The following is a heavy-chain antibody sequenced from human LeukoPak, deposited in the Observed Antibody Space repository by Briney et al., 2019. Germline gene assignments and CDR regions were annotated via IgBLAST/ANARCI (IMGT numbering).Heavy chain of an antibody. V-gene: IGHV3-7*01. Sequence: SGGSLRLSCAASGFTFSSYWMSWVRQAPGKGLEWVANIEQDGSEKYYVDSVKGRFTISRDNAKNSLYLQMNSLRAEDTAVYYCARVSAWWSGRYYFDYWGQGTLVTVSS. CDR3: ARVSAWWSGRYYFDY. J-gene: IGHJ4*02. CDR2: IEQDGSEK. CDR1: GFTFSSYW. D-gene: IGHD1-26*01.